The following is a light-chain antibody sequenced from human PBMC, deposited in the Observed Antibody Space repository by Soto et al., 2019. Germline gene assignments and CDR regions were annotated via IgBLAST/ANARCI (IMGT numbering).Light chain of an antibody. CDR3: QQYGSSPVP. J-gene: IGKJ1*01. CDR2: GAS. Sequence: IVLTQSPGTLSLSPEERATLSCRASQSVSSNYLAWYQQKPGQAPRLLIYGASSRATGIPDRFSGSGSGTDFTLTISRLEPEDFAVYYCQQYGSSPVPFGQGTKVDIK. CDR1: QSVSSNY. V-gene: IGKV3-20*01.